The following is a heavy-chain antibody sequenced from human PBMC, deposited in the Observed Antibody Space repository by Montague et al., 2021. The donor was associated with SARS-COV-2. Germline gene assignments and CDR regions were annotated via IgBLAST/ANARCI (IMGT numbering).Heavy chain of an antibody. J-gene: IGHJ4*02. Sequence: TLSLTCTVSGGSISIGRYYWNWIRQPAGKGLEWIGRIYTSGSTNYNPSLKSRLSVSLDKAKYQFSLELTSVTAADAARYFCARGTEVGAFDYWGQGALVSVSS. V-gene: IGHV4-61*02. CDR3: ARGTEVGAFDY. CDR1: GGSISIGRYY. D-gene: IGHD1-26*01. CDR2: IYTSGST.